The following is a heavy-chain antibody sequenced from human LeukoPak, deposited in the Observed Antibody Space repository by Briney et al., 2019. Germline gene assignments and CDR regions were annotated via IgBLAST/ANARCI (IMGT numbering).Heavy chain of an antibody. CDR1: GYNFINFG. Sequence: ASVKVSCKGTGYNFINFGISWVRQAPGQGPEWMGWISPYNGNTNYAHKFQGRVTMTADTSTSTAYMELRTLRSNDTAMYYCAREPTAMVSFNWFDPWGQGTLVTVSS. V-gene: IGHV1-18*01. D-gene: IGHD5-18*01. J-gene: IGHJ5*01. CDR2: ISPYNGNT. CDR3: AREPTAMVSFNWFDP.